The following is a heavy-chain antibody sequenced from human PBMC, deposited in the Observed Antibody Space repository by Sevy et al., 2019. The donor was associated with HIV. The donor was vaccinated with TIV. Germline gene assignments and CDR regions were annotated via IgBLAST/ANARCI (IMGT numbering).Heavy chain of an antibody. CDR2: ISYSGSS. CDR3: ARATYDLSYSKQPSFDH. D-gene: IGHD5-12*01. J-gene: IGHJ4*02. Sequence: SEILSLTCTVSDDSINNDLYYWGWIRQPPGKELEWIGTISYSGSSSYNPSLQSRVTMSVDTSKDHFSLKLNSVTAADSAVYYCARATYDLSYSKQPSFDHWGQGALVTVSS. CDR1: DDSINNDLYY. V-gene: IGHV4-39*02.